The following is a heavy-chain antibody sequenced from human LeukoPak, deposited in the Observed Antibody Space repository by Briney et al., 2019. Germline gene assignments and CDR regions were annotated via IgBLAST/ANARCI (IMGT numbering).Heavy chain of an antibody. CDR1: GFTVSSNY. D-gene: IGHD1-26*01. Sequence: PGGSLRLSCAASGFTVSSNYMSWVRQAPGKGLEWVSVIYSGGSTYYADSVKGRFTISRDNSKNMLYLQMNSLRAEDTAVYYCARDRRKYSGSFQGVYFDYWGQGTLVTVSS. CDR3: ARDRRKYSGSFQGVYFDY. J-gene: IGHJ4*02. V-gene: IGHV3-66*01. CDR2: IYSGGST.